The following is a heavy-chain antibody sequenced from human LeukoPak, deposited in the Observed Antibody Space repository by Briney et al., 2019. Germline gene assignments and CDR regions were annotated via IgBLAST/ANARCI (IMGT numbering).Heavy chain of an antibody. CDR3: ARDQGFFTFDI. V-gene: IGHV4-39*07. CDR2: IYYSGNT. Sequence: PSETLSLPCTVSGGFISSSSYYWGWIRQPPGKGLEWIGSIYYSGNTYYDPSLESRVTISVDTSKNQFSLKLNSVTPEDTAVYYCARDQGFFTFDIWGQGAMVTVSS. J-gene: IGHJ3*02. CDR1: GGFISSSSYY. D-gene: IGHD3-10*01.